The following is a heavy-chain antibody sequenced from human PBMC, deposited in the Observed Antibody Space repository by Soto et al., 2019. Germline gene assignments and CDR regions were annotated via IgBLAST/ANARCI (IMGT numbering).Heavy chain of an antibody. Sequence: SETLSLTCSVSGGSFSSDSFIWSWVRQFPGKGLEWIGYINYSGTTYYNPSLRSRITMSVDTSKNQFSLNLSSVTAADTAVYYCARDHKWDGMDVWGQGTTVTV. J-gene: IGHJ6*02. V-gene: IGHV4-31*03. CDR1: GGSFSSDSFI. CDR2: INYSGTT. CDR3: ARDHKWDGMDV. D-gene: IGHD1-26*01.